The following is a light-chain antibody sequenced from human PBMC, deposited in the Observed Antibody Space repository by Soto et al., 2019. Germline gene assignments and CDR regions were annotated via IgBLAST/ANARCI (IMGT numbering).Light chain of an antibody. V-gene: IGKV1-39*01. CDR1: HTVMTY. Sequence: EIQMTQSASSLSACVGDKATIXCRASHTVMTYVTWSQLKAGQPRTPLIYAESSLQSGVQSRFSGSGSGTDFTLTISSLQPEDFATYYCQQSYSTPRTFGQGTRWIS. J-gene: IGKJ1*01. CDR2: AES. CDR3: QQSYSTPRT.